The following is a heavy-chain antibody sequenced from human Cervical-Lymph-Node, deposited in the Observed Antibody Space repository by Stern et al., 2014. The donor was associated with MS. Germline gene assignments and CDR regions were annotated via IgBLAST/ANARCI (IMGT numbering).Heavy chain of an antibody. CDR2: IDTKTGNP. Sequence: VQLEESGSELRKPGASVTVSCTASGYTFNVYGINWVRKAPGQGLEWMGMIDTKTGNPTYARGFTGRFVFSLDTSVSTAYLQITSLEAEDTAVYYCARTLDLDYWGQGTLVTVSS. V-gene: IGHV7-4-1*02. D-gene: IGHD3-9*01. CDR1: GYTFNVYG. CDR3: ARTLDLDY. J-gene: IGHJ4*02.